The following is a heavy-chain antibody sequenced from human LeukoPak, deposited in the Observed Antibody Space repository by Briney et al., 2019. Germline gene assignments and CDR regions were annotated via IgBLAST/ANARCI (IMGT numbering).Heavy chain of an antibody. D-gene: IGHD3-9*01. CDR1: GFTFSSYW. CDR3: ARGGLRYFDWLLPDFDY. CDR2: IKQDGSEK. Sequence: SGGSLRLSCAASGFTFSSYWMSWVRQAPGKGLEWVANIKQDGSEKYYVDSVKGRFTISRDNAKNSLYLQMNSLRAEDTAVYYCARGGLRYFDWLLPDFDYWGQGTLVTVSS. J-gene: IGHJ4*02. V-gene: IGHV3-7*04.